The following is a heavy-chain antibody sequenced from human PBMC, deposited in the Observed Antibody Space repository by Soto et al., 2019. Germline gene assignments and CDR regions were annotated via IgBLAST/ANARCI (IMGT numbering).Heavy chain of an antibody. V-gene: IGHV3-48*01. CDR1: GFTFSSYS. J-gene: IGHJ4*02. Sequence: ESGGGLVQPGGSLRLSCAASGFTFSSYSMNWVRQAPGKGLEWVSYISSSSSTIYYADSVKGRFTISRDNAKNSLYLQMNSLRAEDTAVYYCATSAAAPGNYWGQGTLVTVSS. CDR2: ISSSSSTI. CDR3: ATSAAAPGNY. D-gene: IGHD6-13*01.